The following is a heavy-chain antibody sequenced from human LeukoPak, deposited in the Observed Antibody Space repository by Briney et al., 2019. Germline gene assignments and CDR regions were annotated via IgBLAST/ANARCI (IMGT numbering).Heavy chain of an antibody. CDR3: ARSYYGSGSYPGYYYYMDV. D-gene: IGHD3-10*01. Sequence: ASVKVSCKASGYTFTSYDINWVRQATGQGLEWMGWMNPNSGNTGYAQKFQGRVTITRNTSISTAYMELSSLRSEDTAVYYCARSYYGSGSYPGYYYYMDVWGKGTTVTVSS. CDR2: MNPNSGNT. J-gene: IGHJ6*03. V-gene: IGHV1-8*03. CDR1: GYTFTSYD.